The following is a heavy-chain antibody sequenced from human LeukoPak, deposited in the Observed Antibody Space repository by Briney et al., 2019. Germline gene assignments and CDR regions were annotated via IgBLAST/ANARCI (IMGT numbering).Heavy chain of an antibody. CDR3: VRGYCSGGSCYSAAIVEDC. V-gene: IGHV3-23*01. D-gene: IGHD2-15*01. CDR1: GFTFSSYA. CDR2: VTGSGGGT. J-gene: IGHJ4*02. Sequence: QPGGSLRLSCAASGFTFSSYAMTWVRQTPGKGLEWVSSVTGSGGGTYYADSVKGRFTISRDSSKNTLYLQMNSLRAEDTAVYYCVRGYCSGGSCYSAAIVEDCWGRGTLVTVSS.